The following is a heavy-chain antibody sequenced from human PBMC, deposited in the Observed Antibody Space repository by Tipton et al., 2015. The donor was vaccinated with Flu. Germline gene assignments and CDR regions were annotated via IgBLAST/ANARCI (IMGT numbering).Heavy chain of an antibody. D-gene: IGHD3-3*01. CDR1: GGSISSGGYY. V-gene: IGHV4-31*03. CDR2: IYYSGST. J-gene: IGHJ2*01. CDR3: ARGIKDFWSGYSTSWWYFDL. Sequence: TLSLTCTVSGGSISSGGYYWSWIRQHPGKGLEWIGYIYYSGSTYYNPSLKSRVTISVDTSKNQFSLKLSSVTAADTAAYYCARGIKDFWSGYSTSWWYFDLWGRGTLVTVSS.